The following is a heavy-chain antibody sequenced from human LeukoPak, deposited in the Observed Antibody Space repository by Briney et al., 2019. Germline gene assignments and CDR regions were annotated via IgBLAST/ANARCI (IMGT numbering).Heavy chain of an antibody. CDR1: GYTFTSYG. V-gene: IGHV1-18*01. CDR2: ISAYNGNT. D-gene: IGHD6-19*01. J-gene: IGHJ4*02. Sequence: ASVKVSCKASGYTFTSYGISWVRQAPGQGLEWMGWISAYNGNTNYAQKLQGRVTMTTDTSTSTAYMELSSLRSEDTAVYYCARDPAGGQWLAPEGWGQGTLVTVSS. CDR3: ARDPAGGQWLAPEG.